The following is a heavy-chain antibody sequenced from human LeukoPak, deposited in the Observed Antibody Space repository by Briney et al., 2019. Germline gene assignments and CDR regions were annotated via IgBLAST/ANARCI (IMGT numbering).Heavy chain of an antibody. V-gene: IGHV3-66*01. CDR1: GLTVSSNY. D-gene: IGHD3-10*01. J-gene: IGHJ4*02. CDR3: ARDDGSGGPFDY. CDR2: IYSGGST. Sequence: TGGSLRLSCEVSGLTVSSNYMNWVRQAPGKGLGWVSVIYSGGSTYYASSVKGRFTVSRDGPKNTLYLQMNSLRVEDTAVYYCARDDGSGGPFDYWGQGTLVTVSS.